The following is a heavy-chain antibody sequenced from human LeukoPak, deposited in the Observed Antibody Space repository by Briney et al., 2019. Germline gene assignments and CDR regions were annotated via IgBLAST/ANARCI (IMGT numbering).Heavy chain of an antibody. J-gene: IGHJ5*02. CDR3: TALGRWFDP. CDR1: GFTFSNAW. Sequence: GGSLRLSCAASGFTFSNAWMSWVRQAPGKGLEWVGRVKSKTNGGTTGYAAPVKGRFTISRDDSKNTLYLRMNSLKSEDTAVYYCTALGRWFDPWGQGTLVTVSS. CDR2: VKSKTNGGTT. V-gene: IGHV3-15*01.